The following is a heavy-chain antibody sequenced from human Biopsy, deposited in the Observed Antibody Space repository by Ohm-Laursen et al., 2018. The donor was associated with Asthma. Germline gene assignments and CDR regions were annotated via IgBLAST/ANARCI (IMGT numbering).Heavy chain of an antibody. D-gene: IGHD1-1*01. Sequence: TQTLTLTCTFSGFSLSKSGVGVGWIRLPPREAPDWLALIYWNGDTHYNPALRSRLTITKDTSRKQAVLAMSNMDIVDTGTYFCARAERRVEFSYFDNWGLGTLVYVSS. CDR3: ARAERRVEFSYFDN. CDR1: GFSLSKSGVG. V-gene: IGHV2-5*01. CDR2: IYWNGDT. J-gene: IGHJ4*01.